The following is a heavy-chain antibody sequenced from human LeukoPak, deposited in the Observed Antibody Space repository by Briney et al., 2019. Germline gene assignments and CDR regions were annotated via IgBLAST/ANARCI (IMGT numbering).Heavy chain of an antibody. CDR1: GFVFTSYG. CDR3: ARVAYYYDRLPYYFDY. D-gene: IGHD3-22*01. V-gene: IGHV1-18*01. Sequence: GASVKVSCKASGFVFTSYGFTWVRQAPGQGLEWMGWISANDGKTHYSEKHQGRVTMSTDTDTSTAYMELRSLRSDDTAVYYCARVAYYYDRLPYYFDYWGQGTLVTVSS. CDR2: ISANDGKT. J-gene: IGHJ4*02.